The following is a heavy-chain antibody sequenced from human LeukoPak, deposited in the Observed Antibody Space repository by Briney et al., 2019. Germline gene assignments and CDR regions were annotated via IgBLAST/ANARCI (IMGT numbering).Heavy chain of an antibody. V-gene: IGHV3-21*01. D-gene: IGHD6-19*01. J-gene: IGHJ4*02. CDR3: ARDAGSGTYYFDY. Sequence: GLEWVSSISSSSSYIYYADSVKGRFTISRDNAKNSLYLQMNSLRAEDTAVYYCARDAGSGTYYFDYWGQGTLVTVSS. CDR2: ISSSSSYI.